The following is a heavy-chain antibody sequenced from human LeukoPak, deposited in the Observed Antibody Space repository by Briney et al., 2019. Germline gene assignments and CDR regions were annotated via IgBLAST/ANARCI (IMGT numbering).Heavy chain of an antibody. CDR3: ARGDYMVRGVIITGYYYMDV. J-gene: IGHJ6*03. CDR1: GYTFTSYD. CDR2: IIPIFGTA. V-gene: IGHV1-69*13. D-gene: IGHD3-10*01. Sequence: SVKVSCKASGYTFTSYDISWVRQAPGQGLEWMGGIIPIFGTANYAQKFQGRVTITADESTSTAYMELSSLRSEDTAVYYCARGDYMVRGVIITGYYYMDVWGKGTTVTVSS.